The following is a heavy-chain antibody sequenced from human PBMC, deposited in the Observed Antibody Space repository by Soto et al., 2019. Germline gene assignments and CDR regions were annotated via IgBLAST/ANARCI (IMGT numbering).Heavy chain of an antibody. D-gene: IGHD6-13*01. CDR1: GYTVISYG. CDR3: PRAGFSTSWLGMLTTWVHGVEIDH. V-gene: IGHV1-18*01. J-gene: IGHJ4*02. CDR2: ISAYTGKT. Sequence: QVQLVQSGAEVKKTGASVEVSCKASGYTVISYGISWVRQAPGQGLEWMGWISAYTGKTNYAQKFQGRVTMTTDTSTSTAYMELRSLRSDDTAVCYCPRAGFSTSWLGMLTTWVHGVEIDHWGLGTLVTVSS.